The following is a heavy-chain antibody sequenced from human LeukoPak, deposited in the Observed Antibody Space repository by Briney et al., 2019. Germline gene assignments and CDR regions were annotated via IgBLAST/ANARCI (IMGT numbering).Heavy chain of an antibody. CDR1: GYSISSGYY. D-gene: IGHD2-15*01. V-gene: IGHV4-38-2*01. Sequence: SETLSLTCAVSGYSISSGYYWGWIRQPPGKGLEWIGSIYHSGSTYYNPSLKSRVTISVDTSKNQFSLKLSSVTAADTAVYYCARAPPYGYCSGGSCSPFDYWGQGTLVTVSS. J-gene: IGHJ4*02. CDR3: ARAPPYGYCSGGSCSPFDY. CDR2: IYHSGST.